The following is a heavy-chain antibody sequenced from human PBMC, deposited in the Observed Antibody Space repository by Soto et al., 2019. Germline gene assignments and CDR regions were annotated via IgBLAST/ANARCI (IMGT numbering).Heavy chain of an antibody. CDR3: ARDRDDFWSGYSSYYGMDV. CDR1: GFTFSSYG. V-gene: IGHV3-33*01. CDR2: IWYYGSNK. Sequence: QVQLVESGGGVVQPGRSLRLSCAASGFTFSSYGMHWVRQAPGKGLEWVAVIWYYGSNKYYADSVKGRFTISRDNSKNTLYLQMNSLRAEDTAVYYCARDRDDFWSGYSSYYGMDVWGQGTTVTVSS. J-gene: IGHJ6*02. D-gene: IGHD3-3*01.